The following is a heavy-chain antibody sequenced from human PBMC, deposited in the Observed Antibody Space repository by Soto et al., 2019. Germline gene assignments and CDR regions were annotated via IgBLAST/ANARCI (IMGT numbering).Heavy chain of an antibody. V-gene: IGHV6-1*01. J-gene: IGHJ6*02. Sequence: PSQTLSLTCALSGDSVSSNSAAWNWIRQSPSRGLEWLGRTYYRSKWYNDYAVSVKSRITINPDTSKNQFSLQLNSVTPEDTAVYYCARDLWSEPYYDFFCVYYNYYYYYVMAFWALGTSVS. CDR3: ARDLWSEPYYDFFCVYYNYYYYYVMAF. D-gene: IGHD3-3*01. CDR1: GDSVSSNSAA. CDR2: TYYRSKWYN.